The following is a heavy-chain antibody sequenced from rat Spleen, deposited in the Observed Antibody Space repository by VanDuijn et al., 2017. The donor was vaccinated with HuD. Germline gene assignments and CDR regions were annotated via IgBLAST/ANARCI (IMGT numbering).Heavy chain of an antibody. V-gene: IGHV5-7*01. J-gene: IGHJ2*01. CDR1: GFTFSDYN. CDR3: TRGTYFRH. CDR2: ILYDGSST. D-gene: IGHD4-6*01. Sequence: EVQLVESGGGLVQPGRSLKLSCAASGFTFSDYNMAWVRQAPKKGLEWVATILYDGSSTYYRESVKGRFTISRDTAQNTLYLQMNSPTSEDTATYYCTRGTYFRHWGQGVMVTVSS.